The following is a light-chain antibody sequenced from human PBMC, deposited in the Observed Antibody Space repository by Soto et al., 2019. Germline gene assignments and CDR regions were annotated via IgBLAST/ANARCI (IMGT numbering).Light chain of an antibody. CDR3: QQRSNFLT. Sequence: EIVLKQSPATRSLSPGKRATLSCRASQSVSSYLAWYQQKPGQAPRLLIYDASNRATGIPARFSGSGSGTDFTLTISSLEPEDFAVYYCQQRSNFLTFGGGTKVDIK. V-gene: IGKV3-11*01. CDR2: DAS. CDR1: QSVSSY. J-gene: IGKJ4*01.